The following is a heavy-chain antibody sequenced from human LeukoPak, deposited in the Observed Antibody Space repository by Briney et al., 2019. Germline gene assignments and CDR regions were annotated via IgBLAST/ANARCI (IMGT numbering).Heavy chain of an antibody. CDR2: INHSGNT. CDR1: GGSFSDYH. J-gene: IGHJ6*03. Sequence: PSETLSLTCGISGGSFSDYHWTWIRQPPEKGLEWIGEINHSGNTNYNPSLKSRVTLSVDTSKNQFSLSLSSVTAADAAVYYCARTILVVPTSYFYFYHMDVWGKGTTVTVSS. D-gene: IGHD2-2*01. V-gene: IGHV4-34*01. CDR3: ARTILVVPTSYFYFYHMDV.